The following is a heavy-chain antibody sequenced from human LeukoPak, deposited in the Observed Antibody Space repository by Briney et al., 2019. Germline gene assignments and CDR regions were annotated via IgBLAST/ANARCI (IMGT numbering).Heavy chain of an antibody. J-gene: IGHJ6*03. D-gene: IGHD6-13*01. CDR2: INHSGST. CDR1: GGSFSGYY. Sequence: PSETLSLTCAVYGGSFSGYYWSWIRQPPGKGLEWIGEINHSGSTNYNPSLKSRVTISVDTSKNQFSLKLSSVTAADTAVYYCARDQSSSWSNYYYMDVWGKGTTVTVSS. V-gene: IGHV4-34*01. CDR3: ARDQSSSWSNYYYMDV.